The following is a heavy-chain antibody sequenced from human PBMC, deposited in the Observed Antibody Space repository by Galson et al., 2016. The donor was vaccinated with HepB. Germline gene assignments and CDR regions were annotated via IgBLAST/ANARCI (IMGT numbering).Heavy chain of an antibody. CDR3: AKDPYYYGSGGYYFDY. D-gene: IGHD3-10*01. J-gene: IGHJ4*02. CDR2: ISYDGNKQ. CDR1: GFRFSSYG. Sequence: SLRLSCAASGFRFSSYGMHWVRQAPGKGLEWVAVISYDGNKQYYADSVKGRVTISRDKSKNTLYLQMDSLEVEDTAVYYCAKDPYYYGSGGYYFDYWGQGTQVTVSS. V-gene: IGHV3-30*18.